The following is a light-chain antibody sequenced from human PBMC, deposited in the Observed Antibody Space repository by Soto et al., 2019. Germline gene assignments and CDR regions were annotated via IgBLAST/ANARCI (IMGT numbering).Light chain of an antibody. CDR2: SAS. Sequence: DIQMTQSPSSLSVSMGDRVTITCRASQNIGTSLNWYQMKLGRAPTLLIYSASTLQSGAASRFGGGGSGTGFTITINGLQTKDFETDYCQETYNAPYTFGQGTMLQIK. V-gene: IGKV1-39*01. J-gene: IGKJ2*01. CDR3: QETYNAPYT. CDR1: QNIGTS.